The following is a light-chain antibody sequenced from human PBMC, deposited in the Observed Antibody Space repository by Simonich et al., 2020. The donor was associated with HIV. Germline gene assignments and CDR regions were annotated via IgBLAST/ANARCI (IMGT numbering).Light chain of an antibody. CDR3: QQSHYTPFT. CDR1: QGISSY. CDR2: AAS. V-gene: IGKV1-8*01. Sequence: AIRMTQSPSSLSASTGDRVTITCRASQGISSYLAWYQQKPGKAPNLLIYAASSLQSGVPSRFSGSGSGTDFTLIISSLQPEDFATYYCQQSHYTPFTFGQGTKLEIK. J-gene: IGKJ2*01.